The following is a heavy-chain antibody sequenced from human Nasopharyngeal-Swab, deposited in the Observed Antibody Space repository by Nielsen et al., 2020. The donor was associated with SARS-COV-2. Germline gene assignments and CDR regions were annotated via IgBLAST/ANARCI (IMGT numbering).Heavy chain of an antibody. Sequence: SVKVSCKASGGTFSSYAISWVRQAPGQGLEWMGGIIPIFGTANYAQKFQGRVTITADESTSTVYMELSSLRSEDTAVYYCARAPDIAVADDWFDPWGQGTLVTVSS. D-gene: IGHD6-19*01. V-gene: IGHV1-69*13. CDR3: ARAPDIAVADDWFDP. CDR1: GGTFSSYA. CDR2: IIPIFGTA. J-gene: IGHJ5*02.